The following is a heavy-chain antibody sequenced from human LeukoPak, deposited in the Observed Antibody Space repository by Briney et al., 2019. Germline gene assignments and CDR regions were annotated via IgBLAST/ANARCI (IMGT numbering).Heavy chain of an antibody. D-gene: IGHD4-17*01. J-gene: IGHJ5*02. CDR3: ARAGGDYTDWFDP. CDR2: IYHSGST. CDR1: GGSISSGGYS. Sequence: PSQTLSLTCAVSGGSISSGGYSWSWIRQPPGKGLEWIGYIYHSGSTYYNPSLKSRVTISVDRSKNQFSLKLSSVTAADTAVYYCARAGGDYTDWFDPWGQGTLVTDSS. V-gene: IGHV4-30-2*01.